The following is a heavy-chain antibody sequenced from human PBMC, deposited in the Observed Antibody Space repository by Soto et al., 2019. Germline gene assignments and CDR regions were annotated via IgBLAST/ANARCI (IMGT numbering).Heavy chain of an antibody. D-gene: IGHD2-2*01. Sequence: GGSLRLSCAASGFTFSSHWMNWVRQGPGKGLVWVSRISGDGRTTSHADSVKGRFTISRNNAKNTLYLQMNSLRVEDTAVYYCARGVPNCSSSSCYFDFWGQGILVTVSS. CDR3: ARGVPNCSSSSCYFDF. CDR2: ISGDGRTT. CDR1: GFTFSSHW. J-gene: IGHJ4*02. V-gene: IGHV3-74*01.